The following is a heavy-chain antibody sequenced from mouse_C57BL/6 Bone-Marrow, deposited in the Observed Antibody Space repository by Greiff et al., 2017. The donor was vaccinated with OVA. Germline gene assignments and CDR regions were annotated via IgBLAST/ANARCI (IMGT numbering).Heavy chain of an antibody. CDR3: ASITTVVAKGNYAMDY. Sequence: VQLQQSVAELVRPGASVKLSCTASGFNIKNTYMHWVKQRPEQGLEWIGRIDPANGNTKYAPKFQGKATITADTSSNTAYLQLSSLTSEDTAIYYCASITTVVAKGNYAMDYWGQGTSVTVSS. D-gene: IGHD1-1*01. CDR2: IDPANGNT. J-gene: IGHJ4*01. V-gene: IGHV14-3*01. CDR1: GFNIKNTY.